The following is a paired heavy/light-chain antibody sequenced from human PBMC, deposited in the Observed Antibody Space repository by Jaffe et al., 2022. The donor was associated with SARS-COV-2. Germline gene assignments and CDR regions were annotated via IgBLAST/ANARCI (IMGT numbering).Heavy chain of an antibody. J-gene: IGHJ1*01. V-gene: IGHV4-39*01. CDR1: SGSISRDTNY. CDR3: VLFSREGRGDL. CDR2: IHYSGRM. Sequence: QLQLQESGPGLVKPSETLSLTCTVSSGSISRDTNYWGWVRQPPGKGLEWIANIHYSGRMYDNPSLRSRVTISVDTSKNQFFLSLSSVTAADTAVYYCVLFSREGRGDLWGQGTLVTVSS. D-gene: IGHD1-26*01.
Light chain of an antibody. J-gene: IGKJ4*01. CDR3: QQYGSSPLT. V-gene: IGKV3-20*01. Sequence: EIVLTQSPGTLSLSPGERASFSCRASQSVGANYVAWYQQKPGQAPRLLIYGAFSRAAGIPDRFSGSGSGTDFTLTITRLEPDDFAVYYCQQYGSSPLTFGGGTKVELK. CDR1: QSVGANY. CDR2: GAF.